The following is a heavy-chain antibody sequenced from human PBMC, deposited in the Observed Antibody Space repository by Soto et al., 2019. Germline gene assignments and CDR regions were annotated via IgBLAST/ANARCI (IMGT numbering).Heavy chain of an antibody. Sequence: SETLSLTCTVSGGSISSYYWSWIRQPPGKGLEWIGYIYYSGSTNYNPSLKSRVTISVDTSKNQFSLKLSSVTAADTAVYYCARYSDYGDYPQNWFDPWGQGTLVTVSS. CDR3: ARYSDYGDYPQNWFDP. V-gene: IGHV4-59*08. D-gene: IGHD4-17*01. CDR1: GGSISSYY. CDR2: IYYSGST. J-gene: IGHJ5*02.